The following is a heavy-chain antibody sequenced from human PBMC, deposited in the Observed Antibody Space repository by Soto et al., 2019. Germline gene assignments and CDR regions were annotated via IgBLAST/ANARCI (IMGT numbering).Heavy chain of an antibody. CDR2: IRSKAYGGTT. D-gene: IGHD3-3*01. CDR1: GFTFGDYA. Sequence: GGSLRLSCTASGFTFGDYAMSWFRQAPGKGLEWVGFIRSKAYGGTTEYAASVKGRFTISRDDSKSIAYLQMNSLKTEDTAVYYCTRDRYYDFWSGYLDYWGQGTLVTVSS. V-gene: IGHV3-49*03. J-gene: IGHJ4*02. CDR3: TRDRYYDFWSGYLDY.